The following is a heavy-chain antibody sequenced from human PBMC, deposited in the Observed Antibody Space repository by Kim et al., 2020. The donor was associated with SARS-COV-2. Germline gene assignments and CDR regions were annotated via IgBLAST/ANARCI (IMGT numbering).Heavy chain of an antibody. Sequence: GGSLRLSCAASGFTFSNYSMTWVRQAPGKGLEWVGLIRNKATNRQKDYAEPVRCRFSISRDDSKLNVYLQMLSLKGEDAAVYYCTTDSFGGATTAAFDVWGQGTLVTVSS. CDR3: TTDSFGGATTAAFDV. J-gene: IGHJ4*02. CDR2: IRNKATNRQK. V-gene: IGHV3-15*03. D-gene: IGHD3-16*01. CDR1: GFTFSNYS.